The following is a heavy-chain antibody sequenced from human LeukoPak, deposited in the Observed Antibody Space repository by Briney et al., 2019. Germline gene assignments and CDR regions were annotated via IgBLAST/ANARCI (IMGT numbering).Heavy chain of an antibody. CDR2: IIPIFGTA. D-gene: IGHD2-2*01. CDR1: GGTFIIYA. V-gene: IGHV1-69*13. Sequence: SVTVSFKGSGGTFIIYAISWVRQAPGQGVEWMGGIIPIFGTANYAQKFQGRVTITADEATSKAYMELSRLRSEDTAVYYCARGEDIVVVPAATGLGNWFDPWGQGTLVTVSS. J-gene: IGHJ5*02. CDR3: ARGEDIVVVPAATGLGNWFDP.